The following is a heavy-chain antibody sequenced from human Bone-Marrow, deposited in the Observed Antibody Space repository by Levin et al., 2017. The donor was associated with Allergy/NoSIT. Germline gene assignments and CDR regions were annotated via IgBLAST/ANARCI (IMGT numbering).Heavy chain of an antibody. CDR3: ARNGDYCLDY. V-gene: IGHV4-4*02. J-gene: IGHJ4*02. CDR1: GGSISSGYW. D-gene: IGHD4-17*01. Sequence: SETLSLTCAVSGGSISSGYWWSWVRQPPGKGLEWIGEIHHSGNTNYNPSLKSRVTISVDKSKNHFSLNLNSVTAADTAVYYCARNGDYCLDYWGQGTLVTVSS. CDR2: IHHSGNT.